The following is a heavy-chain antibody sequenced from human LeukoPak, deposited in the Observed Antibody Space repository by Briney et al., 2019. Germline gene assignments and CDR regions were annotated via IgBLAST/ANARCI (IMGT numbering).Heavy chain of an antibody. CDR3: AKIPTYYYDSSGYSYTPIDY. CDR1: GFTFSSYA. Sequence: GGSLRLSCAASGFTFSSYAMHWVRQAPGKGLEWVAVISYDGSNKYYADSVKGRFTISRDNSKNTLYLQMNSLRAEDTAVYYCAKIPTYYYDSSGYSYTPIDYWGQGTLVTVSS. D-gene: IGHD3-22*01. J-gene: IGHJ4*02. CDR2: ISYDGSNK. V-gene: IGHV3-30-3*02.